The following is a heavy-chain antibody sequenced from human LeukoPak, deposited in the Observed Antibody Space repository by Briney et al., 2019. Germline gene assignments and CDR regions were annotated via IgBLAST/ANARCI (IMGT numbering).Heavy chain of an antibody. CDR1: GFTFSSYA. V-gene: IGHV3-23*01. D-gene: IGHD6-13*01. J-gene: IGHJ1*01. CDR3: AKDLREQQLVPPEYFQH. CDR2: ISGSGGST. Sequence: GSLRLSCAASGFTFSSYAMSWVRQAPGKGLEWVSAISGSGGSTYYADSVKGRFTISRDNSKNTLYLQMNSLRAEDTAVYYCAKDLREQQLVPPEYFQHWGQGTLVTVSS.